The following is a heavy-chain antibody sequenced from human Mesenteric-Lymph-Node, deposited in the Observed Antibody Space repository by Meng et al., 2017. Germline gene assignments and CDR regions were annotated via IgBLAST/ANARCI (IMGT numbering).Heavy chain of an antibody. CDR3: ARAPTWDSSGNYWYFDL. Sequence: SETLSLTCAVYGGSFSGYYWSWIRQPPGKGLEWIGEINHSGSTNYNPSLKSRVTISVDTSKNQFSLKLSSVTAADTAVYYCARAPTWDSSGNYWYFDLWGRGTLVTVSS. CDR1: GGSFSGYY. J-gene: IGHJ2*01. CDR2: INHSGST. V-gene: IGHV4-34*01. D-gene: IGHD3-22*01.